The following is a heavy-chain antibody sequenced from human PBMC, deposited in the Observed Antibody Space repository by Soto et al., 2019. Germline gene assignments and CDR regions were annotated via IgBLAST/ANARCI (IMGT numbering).Heavy chain of an antibody. Sequence: SDTLSLTCTLSGGSISIYYWSLIPQPPGKGLEWIGYIYYSGSTNYNPSLKNRVTISVDTSKNQFSLKLSSVTAADTAVYYCARSVVVTAINWFDPWGQGTLVTVSS. V-gene: IGHV4-59*01. CDR3: ARSVVVTAINWFDP. J-gene: IGHJ5*02. D-gene: IGHD2-21*02. CDR2: IYYSGST. CDR1: GGSISIYY.